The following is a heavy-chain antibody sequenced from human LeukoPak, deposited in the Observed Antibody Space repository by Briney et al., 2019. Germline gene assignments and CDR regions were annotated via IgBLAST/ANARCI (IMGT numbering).Heavy chain of an antibody. CDR2: IYYSGST. Sequence: SETLSLTCTVSGGSISSGGYYWSWIRQHPGKGLERIGYIYYSGSTYYNPSLKSRVTISVDTSKNQFSLKLSSVTAADTAVYYCARTGYEVVIVTGGKVGNWVDPRGQGTLVHVSS. J-gene: IGHJ5*02. CDR3: ARTGYEVVIVTGGKVGNWVDP. V-gene: IGHV4-31*03. D-gene: IGHD2/OR15-2a*01. CDR1: GGSISSGGYY.